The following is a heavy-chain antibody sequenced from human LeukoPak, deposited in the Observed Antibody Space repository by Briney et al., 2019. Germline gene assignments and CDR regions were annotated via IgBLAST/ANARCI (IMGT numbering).Heavy chain of an antibody. CDR3: ARVAHATGY. V-gene: IGHV1-8*03. CDR1: GYTFTSYD. D-gene: IGHD3-9*01. J-gene: IGHJ4*02. Sequence: GASVKVSCKASGYTFTSYDINWVRQATVQGLEWMGWMNPNSGNTGYAQKFQGRVTTTRNTSISTAYMELSSLRSEDTDVYYCARVAHATGYWGQGTLVTVSS. CDR2: MNPNSGNT.